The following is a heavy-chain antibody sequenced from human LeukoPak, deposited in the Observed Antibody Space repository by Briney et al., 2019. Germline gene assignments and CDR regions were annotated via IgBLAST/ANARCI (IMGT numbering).Heavy chain of an antibody. V-gene: IGHV1-69*06. CDR1: GGTFSSYA. CDR3: ARAPDYSSGWDDAFDI. D-gene: IGHD6-19*01. CDR2: IIPIFGTA. J-gene: IGHJ3*02. Sequence: SVKVSCKASGGTFSSYAISWVRQAPGQGLEWMGGIIPIFGTANYAQKFQGRVTITADKSTSTAYMELSSLRSEDTAVYYCARAPDYSSGWDDAFDIWGQGKMVTGSS.